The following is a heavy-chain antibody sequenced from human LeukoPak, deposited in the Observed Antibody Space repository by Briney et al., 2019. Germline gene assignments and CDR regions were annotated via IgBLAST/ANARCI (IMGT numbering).Heavy chain of an antibody. J-gene: IGHJ6*02. V-gene: IGHV4-31*03. D-gene: IGHD1-26*01. CDR2: IYYSGST. Sequence: SETLSLTCTVSGGSISSDGYLWSWIRQHPGKGLEWIGYIYYSGSTYYNPSLKSRVTISVDTSKNQFSLKLSSVTAADTAVYYCARVYVLEWELPSGMDVWGQGTTVTVSS. CDR1: GGSISSDGYL. CDR3: ARVYVLEWELPSGMDV.